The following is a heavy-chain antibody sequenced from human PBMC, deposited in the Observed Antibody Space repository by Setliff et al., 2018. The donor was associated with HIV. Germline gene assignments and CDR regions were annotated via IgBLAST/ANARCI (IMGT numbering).Heavy chain of an antibody. CDR1: GFTFHNYG. V-gene: IGHV3-23*01. CDR3: AKDMTDSYYFDF. D-gene: IGHD2-21*02. Sequence: GESLKISCAASGFTFHNYGMSRVRQAPGNGLEWVSSIGGSGGFTNYADSVKGRFIISRDNSKNTLSLQLNSLRAEDTAVYYCAKDMTDSYYFDFWGQGTLVTVSS. CDR2: IGGSGGFT. J-gene: IGHJ4*02.